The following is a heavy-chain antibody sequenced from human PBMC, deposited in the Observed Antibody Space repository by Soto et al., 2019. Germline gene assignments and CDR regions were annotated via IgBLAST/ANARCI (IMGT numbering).Heavy chain of an antibody. CDR1: LFTFSSYV. Sequence: PVWPLRLSCTSSLFTFSSYVMSLVLKTPFKLLEWVSYISTSSNTIYYADSVKGRFTISRDNAKNSLYLQMNSLRAEDTAVYYCARDDLVLVPAATNDAFDIWGQGTMVTVSS. D-gene: IGHD2-2*01. V-gene: IGHV3-48*04. CDR3: ARDDLVLVPAATNDAFDI. CDR2: ISTSSNTI. J-gene: IGHJ3*02.